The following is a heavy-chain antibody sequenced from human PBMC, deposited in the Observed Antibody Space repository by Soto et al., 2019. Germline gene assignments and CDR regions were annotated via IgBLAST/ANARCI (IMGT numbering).Heavy chain of an antibody. CDR1: GFIFSNYA. D-gene: IGHD2-21*01. CDR3: AREVMHWQSLDY. CDR2: ISFDGSNK. J-gene: IGHJ4*02. Sequence: QVQLVESGGGVVQPGTSLRLSCAASGFIFSNYAMHWVRQAPGKGLEWVAVISFDGSNKYYADSVKGRCTISRDKSNNTLYLQMNSLRGEYTAVYYCAREVMHWQSLDYWGQGTLVTVSS. V-gene: IGHV3-30-3*01.